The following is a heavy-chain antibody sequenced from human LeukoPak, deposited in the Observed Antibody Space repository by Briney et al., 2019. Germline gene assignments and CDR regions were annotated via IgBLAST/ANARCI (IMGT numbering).Heavy chain of an antibody. CDR1: GYSFTSYW. V-gene: IGHV5-51*01. J-gene: IGHJ2*01. Sequence: GESLKISFKGSGYSFTSYWIGWVRQMPGKGLEWMGIIYPGDSDTRYSPSFQGQVTISADKSISTAYLQWSSLRASDTAIYYCARTGSHWYFDLWGRGTLVTVSS. CDR2: IYPGDSDT. CDR3: ARTGSHWYFDL.